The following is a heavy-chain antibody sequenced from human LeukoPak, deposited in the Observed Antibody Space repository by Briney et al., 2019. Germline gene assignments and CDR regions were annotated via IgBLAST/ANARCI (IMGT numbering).Heavy chain of an antibody. CDR3: AGDGLKVIVVVPAEVGFDY. CDR1: RYTFTSYG. CDR2: LSAYNVDT. Sequence: GASVKVSCKASRYTFTSYGISWVRQAPGQGLEWMGCLSAYNVDTNYTQTLQGRVTMTTDTSTSTAYMEVRSLRSDDMAVYYCAGDGLKVIVVVPAEVGFDYWGQGTLVTVSS. J-gene: IGHJ4*02. V-gene: IGHV1-18*03. D-gene: IGHD2-2*01.